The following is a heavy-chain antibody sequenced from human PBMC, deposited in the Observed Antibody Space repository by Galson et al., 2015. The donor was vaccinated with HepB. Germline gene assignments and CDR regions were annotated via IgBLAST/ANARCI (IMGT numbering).Heavy chain of an antibody. V-gene: IGHV1-69*13. D-gene: IGHD4-23*01. J-gene: IGHJ4*02. CDR3: ARGRDHGGNSGRRYFDY. CDR1: GGTFSDYA. CDR2: IIPMFGTV. Sequence: SVTVSCKASGGTFSDYAISWVRQAPGQGLEWMGGIIPMFGTVNYAQNFQGRVTITADESTSTAYMELSSLRSEDTAVYYCARGRDHGGNSGRRYFDYWGQGTLVTVSS.